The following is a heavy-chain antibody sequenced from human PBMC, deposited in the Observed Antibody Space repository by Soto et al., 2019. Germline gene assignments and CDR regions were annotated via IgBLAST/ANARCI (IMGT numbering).Heavy chain of an antibody. V-gene: IGHV1-69*06. Sequence: SVKVSCKASGGTFSSYAISWVRQAPGQGLEWMGGIIPIFGTANYAQKFQGRVTITADTSKNQFSLQLKYVTPEDTAVYYCARDRVNWKYYYYYGMDVWGQGTTVTVSS. CDR2: IIPIFGTA. J-gene: IGHJ6*02. D-gene: IGHD1-20*01. CDR3: ARDRVNWKYYYYYGMDV. CDR1: GGTFSSYA.